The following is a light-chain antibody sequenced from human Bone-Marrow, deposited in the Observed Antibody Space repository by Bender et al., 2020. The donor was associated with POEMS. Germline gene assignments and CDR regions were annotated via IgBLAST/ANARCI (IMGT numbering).Light chain of an antibody. J-gene: IGLJ3*02. V-gene: IGLV2-8*01. Sequence: QSALTQPPSASGSPGQSVAISCTGTSSDVGDYKYVSWYQQHPGKAPKLLIYEVSQPPSGVPARFSGSDSDNEASLTVSRLQAGDEADYFYCTYTGRHKWVFGGGPRLTVL. CDR1: SSDVGDYKY. CDR3: CTYTGRHKWV. CDR2: EVS.